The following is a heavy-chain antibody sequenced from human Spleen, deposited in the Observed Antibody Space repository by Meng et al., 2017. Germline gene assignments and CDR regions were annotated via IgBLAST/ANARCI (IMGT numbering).Heavy chain of an antibody. CDR3: ARMGNCGGDCYSRHFDY. CDR1: GASMSSSNG. V-gene: IGHV4-4*02. D-gene: IGHD2-21*02. CDR2: IYHSGST. Sequence: ASGPGLVEPVGTLSLTWSLSGASMSSSNGWSWFRQPPGKGLEWIGKIYHSGSTNYTPSLKSRVTISVDKSKNHFSLKLSSLTAADTAVYYCARMGNCGGDCYSRHFDYWGQGTLVTVSS. J-gene: IGHJ4*02.